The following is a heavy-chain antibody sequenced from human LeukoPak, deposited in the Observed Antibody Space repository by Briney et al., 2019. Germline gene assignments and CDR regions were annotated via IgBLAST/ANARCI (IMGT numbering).Heavy chain of an antibody. V-gene: IGHV4-59*01. CDR1: GGSISSYY. Sequence: NPSETLSLTCTVSGGSISSYYWSWIRQPPGKGLEWIGYIYYSGSTNYNPSLKSRVTISVDTSKNQFSLKLSSVTAADTAVYYCARTVGYDFWSGYYTSWFDPWGQGTLVTVSS. CDR2: IYYSGST. CDR3: ARTVGYDFWSGYYTSWFDP. J-gene: IGHJ5*02. D-gene: IGHD3-3*01.